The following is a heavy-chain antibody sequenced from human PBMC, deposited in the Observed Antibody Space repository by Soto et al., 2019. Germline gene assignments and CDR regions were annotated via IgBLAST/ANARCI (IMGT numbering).Heavy chain of an antibody. CDR1: GGSISNTPYY. CDR3: ARSVFP. V-gene: IGHV4-31*03. J-gene: IGHJ5*02. CDR2: IYYIGST. Sequence: PSETLSLTCTVSGGSISNTPYYWNWIRQHPGKGLEWIGYIYYIGSTYYNPSLKSRVTISLDTSKNQFSLKLSSVTAADTAVYYCARSVFPWGQGTLVTVSS.